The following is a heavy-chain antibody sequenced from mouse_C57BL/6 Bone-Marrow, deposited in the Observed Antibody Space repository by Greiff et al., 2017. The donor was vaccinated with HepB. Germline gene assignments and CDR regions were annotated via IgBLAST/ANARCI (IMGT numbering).Heavy chain of an antibody. J-gene: IGHJ3*01. Sequence: EVQRVESGPGFVKPSQSLSLTCSVTGFSITGGDYWNCLRQFPGNKLEWMGYISYDGSNNYNPSLKNRISITRDTSKNQFFLQLNSVTTEDTTTYYCARARWLLAWFAYWGQGTLVTVSS. CDR3: ARARWLLAWFAY. CDR2: ISYDGSN. V-gene: IGHV3-6*01. D-gene: IGHD2-3*01. CDR1: GFSITGGDY.